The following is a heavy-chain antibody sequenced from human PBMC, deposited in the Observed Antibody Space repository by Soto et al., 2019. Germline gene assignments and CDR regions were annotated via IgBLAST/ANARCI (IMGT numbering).Heavy chain of an antibody. J-gene: IGHJ5*02. V-gene: IGHV3-23*01. CDR1: GFTFSSYA. CDR2: ITGSGDNT. CDR3: AKDRAAVAPRVRFDP. D-gene: IGHD6-19*01. Sequence: VQLLESGGGLVQPGTSLRLSCAASGFTSSGFTFSSYAMSWVRQAPGKGLEWVSSITGSGDNTYYADSVKGRFTISRDNSKNTLFLQMNSLRAEDTAVYYCAKDRAAVAPRVRFDPWGQGTLVTVSS.